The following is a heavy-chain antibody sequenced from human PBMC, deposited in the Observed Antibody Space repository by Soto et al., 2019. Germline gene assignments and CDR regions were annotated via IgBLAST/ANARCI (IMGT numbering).Heavy chain of an antibody. D-gene: IGHD1-7*01. CDR1: GFTFSSYA. Sequence: GGSLRLSCAASGFTFSSYAMSWVRQAPGKGLEWVSAISGSGGSTYYADPVKGRFTISRDNSKNTLYLQMNSLRAEDTAVYYCASYMGLTGTTPHFDYWGQGTLVTVSS. CDR2: ISGSGGST. V-gene: IGHV3-23*01. J-gene: IGHJ4*02. CDR3: ASYMGLTGTTPHFDY.